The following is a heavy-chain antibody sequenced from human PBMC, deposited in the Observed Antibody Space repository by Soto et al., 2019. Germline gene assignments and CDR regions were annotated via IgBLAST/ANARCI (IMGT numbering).Heavy chain of an antibody. CDR3: ARSDSSGYVEY. CDR1: GFTFSSYA. CDR2: ISYDGSNK. V-gene: IGHV3-30-3*01. D-gene: IGHD3-22*01. Sequence: LRLSCAASGFTFSSYAMHWVRQAPGKGLEWVAVISYDGSNKYYADSVKGRFTISRDNSKNTLYLQMNSLRAEDTAVYYCARSDSSGYVEYWGQGTLVTVFS. J-gene: IGHJ4*02.